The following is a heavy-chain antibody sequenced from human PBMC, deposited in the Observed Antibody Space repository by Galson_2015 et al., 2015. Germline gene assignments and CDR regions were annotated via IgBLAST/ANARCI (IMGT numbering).Heavy chain of an antibody. D-gene: IGHD4-17*01. J-gene: IGHJ6*03. CDR2: ISYDGNKK. V-gene: IGHV3-30-3*01. CDR3: ARDHDYGAKTYYYYYYMDA. CDR1: GFTFSLYP. Sequence: SLRLSCAASGFTFSLYPMHWVRQAPGKGLEWVAVISYDGNKKYYADSVKGRLTISRDNSKNTLYLQVSSLRGEDSAVYYCARDHDYGAKTYYYYYYMDAWGKGTTVIVSS.